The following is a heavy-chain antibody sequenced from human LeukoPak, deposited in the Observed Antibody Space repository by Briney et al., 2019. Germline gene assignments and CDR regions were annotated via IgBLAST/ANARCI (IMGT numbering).Heavy chain of an antibody. J-gene: IGHJ4*02. CDR3: ASSSAMVTHSFDY. CDR2: IYYSGST. Sequence: SETLSLTCTVSGASITTYNWAWIRHPPGKGLEWIGYIYYSGSTKYNPSLKSRVTMSVATSKNQFFMRMSSVPAADTAVYYCASSSAMVTHSFDYWGQGTLVTVSS. D-gene: IGHD5-18*01. CDR1: GASITTYN. V-gene: IGHV4-59*08.